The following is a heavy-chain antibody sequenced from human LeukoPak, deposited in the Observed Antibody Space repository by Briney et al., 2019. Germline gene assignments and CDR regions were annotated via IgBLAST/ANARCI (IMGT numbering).Heavy chain of an antibody. D-gene: IGHD3-3*01. V-gene: IGHV5-51*01. Sequence: GESLKISCQGSGHNFTNYWIGWVRQMPGEGLEWMVIIYTDDSDTRYSPSFQGQVTFSADKSLNTAYLQWCNLRASDPAMYYCARLETATFGVVVIESYYFDRWGQGALVTVSS. CDR1: GHNFTNYW. J-gene: IGHJ4*02. CDR3: ARLETATFGVVVIESYYFDR. CDR2: IYTDDSDT.